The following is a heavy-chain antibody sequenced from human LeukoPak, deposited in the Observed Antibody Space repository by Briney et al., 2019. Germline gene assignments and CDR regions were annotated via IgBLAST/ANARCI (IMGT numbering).Heavy chain of an antibody. J-gene: IGHJ5*02. CDR3: ARGSGSFDP. CDR1: GFTFSTHW. V-gene: IGHV3-7*01. D-gene: IGHD2-15*01. Sequence: GGSLRLSCAASGFTFSTHWMTWVRQPPGKGLEWVANIRQDGSEKYFVDSVKGRFTISRDNAKNSLYLQMTSLRAEDTAVYYCARGSGSFDPWGQGTLVTVSS. CDR2: IRQDGSEK.